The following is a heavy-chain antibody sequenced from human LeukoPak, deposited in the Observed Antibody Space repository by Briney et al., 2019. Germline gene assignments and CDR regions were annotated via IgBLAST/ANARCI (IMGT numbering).Heavy chain of an antibody. J-gene: IGHJ1*01. CDR1: GFTFSSYS. CDR3: ARDSVRVGYGSGSLPFY. CDR2: ISSRRSYI. Sequence: GGSLRLSCAASGFTFSSYSMNWVRQAPGKGLEWGSSISSRRSYIYYADSVKGRFTISRDNAKNSLSLQMNSLRAEDTAVYYCARDSVRVGYGSGSLPFYWGQGTLVTVSS. V-gene: IGHV3-21*01. D-gene: IGHD3-10*01.